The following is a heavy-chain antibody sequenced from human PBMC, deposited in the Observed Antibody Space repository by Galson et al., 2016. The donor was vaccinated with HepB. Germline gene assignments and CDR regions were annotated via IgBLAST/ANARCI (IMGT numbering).Heavy chain of an antibody. CDR3: ARQPKVRGVESYYYGLDV. V-gene: IGHV4-39*01. CDR1: GGSISSSSYY. J-gene: IGHJ6*02. Sequence: ETLSLTCSVSGGSISSSSYYWGLIRQSAGKGLEWIGVIYYAGSTYYNPSLKSRVTNSVDTSRNQFSMRLTSVTAADTAIYYCARQPKVRGVESYYYGLDVWGQGTTVTVSS. D-gene: IGHD3-10*01. CDR2: IYYAGST.